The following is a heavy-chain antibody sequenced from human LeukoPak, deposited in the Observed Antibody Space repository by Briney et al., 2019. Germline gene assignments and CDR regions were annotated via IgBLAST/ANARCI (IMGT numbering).Heavy chain of an antibody. CDR2: IYHTGNT. D-gene: IGHD1-26*01. J-gene: IGHJ3*01. CDR3: ARKWEVHAFDV. Sequence: PSETLSLTCTVSGYSISSGFHWGWIRQPPGKGLDWIGDIYHTGNTYYNPSLKSRVTISVDTSKNQFSLKLSSVTAADTAVYYCARKWEVHAFDVWGQGTMVTVSS. CDR1: GYSISSGFH. V-gene: IGHV4-38-2*02.